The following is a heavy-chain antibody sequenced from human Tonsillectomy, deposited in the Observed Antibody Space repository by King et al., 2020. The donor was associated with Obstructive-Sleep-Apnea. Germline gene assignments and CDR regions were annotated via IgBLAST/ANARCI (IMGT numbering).Heavy chain of an antibody. V-gene: IGHV3-30-3*01. Sequence: QLVQSGGGVVQPGRSLRLSCAASGFTFSSYAMHWVRQAPGKGLEWVAVISYDGSNKYYADSVKGRFTISRDNSKNTLYLQMNSLRAEDTAVYYCAREQTVLWFGELASRGMDVWGQGTTVTVSS. J-gene: IGHJ6*02. D-gene: IGHD3-10*01. CDR2: ISYDGSNK. CDR3: AREQTVLWFGELASRGMDV. CDR1: GFTFSSYA.